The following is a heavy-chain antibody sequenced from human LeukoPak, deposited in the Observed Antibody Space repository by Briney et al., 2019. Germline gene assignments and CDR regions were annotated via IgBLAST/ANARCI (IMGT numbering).Heavy chain of an antibody. CDR3: AREEEEWNLDY. J-gene: IGHJ4*02. CDR1: GYTFTSYY. CDR2: VKPSGGST. D-gene: IGHD3-3*01. Sequence: ASVKVSCKAPGYTFTSYYMHWVRQAPGQGLEWMGIVKPSGGSTSYAQKFQGRVTMTRDTSTSTVYMELSSLRSEDTAVYYCAREEEEWNLDYWGQGTLVTVSS. V-gene: IGHV1-46*01.